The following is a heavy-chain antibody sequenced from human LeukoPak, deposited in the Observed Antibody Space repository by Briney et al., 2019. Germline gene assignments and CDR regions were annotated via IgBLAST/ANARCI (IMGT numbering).Heavy chain of an antibody. J-gene: IGHJ6*03. D-gene: IGHD1-26*01. Sequence: GGSLRLSCVASGLTFNTYNMNWARQATGKGLEWVSSITSSNSYIYYAGAVKGRFTISRDNAKSSLDLQMNSLRDEDTAVYYCARDPYSGNYGDYYYYYMDVWGKGTTVTICS. V-gene: IGHV3-21*01. CDR2: ITSSNSYI. CDR1: GLTFNTYN. CDR3: ARDPYSGNYGDYYYYYMDV.